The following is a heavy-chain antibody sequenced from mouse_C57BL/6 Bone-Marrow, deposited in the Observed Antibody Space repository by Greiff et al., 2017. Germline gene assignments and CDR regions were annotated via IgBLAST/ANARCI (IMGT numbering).Heavy chain of an antibody. J-gene: IGHJ4*01. CDR1: GFTFSDCY. D-gene: IGHD2-1*01. CDR2: INYDGSST. CDR3: ARYGNYLYYAMDY. V-gene: IGHV5-16*01. Sequence: EVKVVESEGGLVQPGSSMKLSCTASGFTFSDCYMAWVRQVPEKGLEWVANINYDGSSTYYLDSLKSRFIISRDNAKNILYLQMSSLKSEDTATYYCARYGNYLYYAMDYWGQGTSVTVSS.